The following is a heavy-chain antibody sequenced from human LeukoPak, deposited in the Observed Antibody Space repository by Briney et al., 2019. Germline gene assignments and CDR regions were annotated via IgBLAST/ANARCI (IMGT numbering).Heavy chain of an antibody. V-gene: IGHV3-23*01. D-gene: IGHD3-3*01. CDR2: ISSSGSGGNT. J-gene: IGHJ5*02. Sequence: GGSLRLSCAASGVTLSSYAMSWARQAPGKGLEWVSGISSSGSGGNTYYADSVKGRFTISRDNAKNSLYLQMNSLRAEDTAVYYCARAVNSLAYYDFWSGYGNWFDPWGQGTLVTVSS. CDR3: ARAVNSLAYYDFWSGYGNWFDP. CDR1: GVTLSSYA.